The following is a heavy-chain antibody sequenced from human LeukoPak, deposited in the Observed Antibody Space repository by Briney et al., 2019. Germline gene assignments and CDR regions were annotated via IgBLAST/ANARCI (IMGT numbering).Heavy chain of an antibody. J-gene: IGHJ3*02. CDR3: AKDKYSSGPDAFDI. D-gene: IGHD6-19*01. CDR1: GFTFSSYS. V-gene: IGHV3-21*01. CDR2: ISSRSSYI. Sequence: GGSLRLSCAASGFTFSSYSMNWVRQAPGKGLEWVSSISSRSSYIYYADSVKGRFTISRDDAKNSLYLQMNSLRAEDTAVYYCAKDKYSSGPDAFDIWGQGTMVTVSS.